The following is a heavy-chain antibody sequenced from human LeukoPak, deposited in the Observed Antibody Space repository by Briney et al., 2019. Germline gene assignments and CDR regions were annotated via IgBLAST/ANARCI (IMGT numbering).Heavy chain of an antibody. Sequence: GGSLRLSCAASGFTFSSYWMHWVRHAPGSGLVWVSRIDGDGSSTSYADAVEGRFTISRDNAKNTLSLQMDSLRADDTAVYYCARDGILGSHDYWGQGTLVTVSS. CDR2: IDGDGSST. D-gene: IGHD3-3*02. CDR3: ARDGILGSHDY. CDR1: GFTFSSYW. V-gene: IGHV3-74*01. J-gene: IGHJ4*02.